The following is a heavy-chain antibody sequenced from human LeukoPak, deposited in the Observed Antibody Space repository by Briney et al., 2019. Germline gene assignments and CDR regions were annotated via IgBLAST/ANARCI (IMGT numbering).Heavy chain of an antibody. D-gene: IGHD4-17*01. CDR1: GGSISSSNW. J-gene: IGHJ6*02. CDR3: ARAYGYDYYGMDV. V-gene: IGHV4-4*02. Sequence: PSGTLSLTCAVSGGSISSSNWWSWVRQPPGKGLEWIGEIYHSGSTNYNPSLKSRVTISVDKSKNQFSLKLSSVTAADTAVYYCARAYGYDYYGMDVWGQGTTVTVSS. CDR2: IYHSGST.